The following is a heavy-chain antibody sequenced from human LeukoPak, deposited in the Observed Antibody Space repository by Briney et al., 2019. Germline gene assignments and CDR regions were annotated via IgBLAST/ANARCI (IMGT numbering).Heavy chain of an antibody. CDR3: AIGSLAGYFDWNHYFDY. V-gene: IGHV3-53*01. J-gene: IGHJ4*02. D-gene: IGHD3-9*01. CDR2: IYSGGST. CDR1: GFTFSSYA. Sequence: SGGSLRLSCAASGFTFSSYAMSWVRQAPGKGLEWVSVIYSGGSTYYADSVKGRFTISRDNSKNTLYLQMNSLRAEDTAVYYCAIGSLAGYFDWNHYFDYWGQGTLVTVSS.